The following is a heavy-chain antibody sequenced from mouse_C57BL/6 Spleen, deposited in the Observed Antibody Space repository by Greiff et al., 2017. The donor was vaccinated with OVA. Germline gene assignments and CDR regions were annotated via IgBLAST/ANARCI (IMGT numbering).Heavy chain of an antibody. CDR3: ARDKDDYDNYFDV. J-gene: IGHJ1*03. Sequence: EVKLMESGPGLVKPSQTVFLTCTVTGISITTGNYRWSWIRQFPGNKLEWIGYIYYSGTITYNPSLTSRTTITRDTPKNQFFLEMNSLTAEDTATYYCARDKDDYDNYFDVWGTGTTVTVSS. V-gene: IGHV3-5*01. CDR2: IYYSGTI. CDR1: GISITTGNYR. D-gene: IGHD2-4*01.